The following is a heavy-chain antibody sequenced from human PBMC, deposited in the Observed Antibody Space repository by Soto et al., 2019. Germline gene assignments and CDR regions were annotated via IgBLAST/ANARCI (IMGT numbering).Heavy chain of an antibody. V-gene: IGHV3-66*01. CDR1: GFTVSSNY. J-gene: IGHJ6*03. CDR3: AREGLIVVVVAATRYYYYYMDV. D-gene: IGHD2-15*01. CDR2: IYSGGST. Sequence: EVQLVESGGGLVQPGGSLRLSCAASGFTVSSNYMSWVRQAPGKGLEWVSVIYSGGSTYYADSVKGRFTISRDNSKNTLYLQMNSLRAEDTAVYYCAREGLIVVVVAATRYYYYYMDVWGKGTTVTVSS.